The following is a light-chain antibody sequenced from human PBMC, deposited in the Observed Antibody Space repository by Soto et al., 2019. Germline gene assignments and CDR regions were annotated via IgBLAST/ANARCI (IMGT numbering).Light chain of an antibody. J-gene: IGKJ1*01. CDR1: QSLLHSNGNNY. CDR2: LGS. V-gene: IGKV2-28*01. CDR3: MQALQTPRT. Sequence: DIVMTQSPLSLPVTPGEPASISCRSSQSLLHSNGNNYLEWYLQKPGQSPQLLIYLGSSRASGVPDRFSGSGSGTDFTLKIRRVEAEDVGVYYCMQALQTPRTFGQGTTVDIK.